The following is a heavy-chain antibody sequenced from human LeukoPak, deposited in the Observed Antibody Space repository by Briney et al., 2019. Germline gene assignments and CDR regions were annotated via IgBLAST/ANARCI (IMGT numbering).Heavy chain of an antibody. CDR3: ARDNGWSADF. D-gene: IGHD2-15*01. J-gene: IGHJ4*02. V-gene: IGHV3-23*01. CDR2: ISGSGDNT. CDR1: GFTFSSYA. Sequence: PGGSLRLSCAASGFTFSSYAMSWVRQAPGKGLEWVSIISGSGDNTYYADSMKGRFTISRDNSKNTLYLQMNSLRAEDTAVYYCARDNGWSADFWGQGTLVTVSS.